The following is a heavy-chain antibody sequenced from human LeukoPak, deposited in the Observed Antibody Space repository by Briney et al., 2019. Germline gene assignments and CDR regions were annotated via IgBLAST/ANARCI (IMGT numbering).Heavy chain of an antibody. V-gene: IGHV3-21*01. J-gene: IGHJ4*02. CDR3: AKEAEAGTGV. D-gene: IGHD6-13*01. CDR1: GLTFSIHS. Sequence: GGSLILSCAASGLTFSIHSMNWVRHAPGKGLEWVSSIRTRSSYIYYADSVKGRFTISMDNAESSLYLQMNSLRAEDTAVYYCAKEAEAGTGVWGQGNLVTVSS. CDR2: IRTRSSYI.